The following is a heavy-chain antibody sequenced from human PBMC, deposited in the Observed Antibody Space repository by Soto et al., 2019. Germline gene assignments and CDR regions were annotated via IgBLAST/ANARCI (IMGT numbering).Heavy chain of an antibody. V-gene: IGHV3-64D*06. D-gene: IGHD2-15*01. CDR3: VKQAHGLDGVAFDY. Sequence: AGSLRLSCTASGFVFSESTLYWVRKVPGTGLEAISAVSTSGGSTYYADSVKDRFTISRDNSKNTLFLQMGSLRPEDTSIYYCVKQAHGLDGVAFDYWGQGTQVTVSS. J-gene: IGHJ4*02. CDR2: VSTSGGST. CDR1: GFVFSEST.